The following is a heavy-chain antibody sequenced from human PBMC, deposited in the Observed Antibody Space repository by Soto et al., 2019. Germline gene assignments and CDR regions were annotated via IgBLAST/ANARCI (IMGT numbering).Heavy chain of an antibody. D-gene: IGHD3-9*01. CDR3: ARDRLVIINAERVSTTLNYYYGMDV. CDR2: IYYSGST. V-gene: IGHV4-59*02. Sequence: SEPHRLPYTVAGESVWISDGGGIRQTPGNGLEWIGYIYYSGSTNYKPSLKSRVTRSVDTSKNQVSVKLSSVTAADTAVYYCARDRLVIINAERVSTTLNYYYGMDVWGQGTTVTVSS. CDR1: GESVWISD. J-gene: IGHJ6*02.